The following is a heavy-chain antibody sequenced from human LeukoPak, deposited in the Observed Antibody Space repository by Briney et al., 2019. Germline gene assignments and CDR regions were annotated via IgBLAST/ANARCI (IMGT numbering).Heavy chain of an antibody. CDR1: GFTFSSYA. CDR2: ISGSGGST. CDR3: ARAGVVVRALDY. D-gene: IGHD3-22*01. V-gene: IGHV3-23*01. Sequence: GGSLRLSCAASGFTFSSYAMSWVRQAPGKGLEWVSAISGSGGSTYYADSVKGRFTISRDNSKNTLYLQMNSLRAEDTAVYYCARAGVVVRALDYWGQGTLVTVSS. J-gene: IGHJ4*02.